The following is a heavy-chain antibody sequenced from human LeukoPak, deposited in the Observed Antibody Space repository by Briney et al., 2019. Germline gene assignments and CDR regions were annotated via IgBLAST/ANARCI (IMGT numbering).Heavy chain of an antibody. CDR2: IYYSGST. D-gene: IGHD4-17*01. Sequence: SETLSLTCTVSGGSISSYYWSWIRQPPGKGLEWIGYIYYSGSTNYNPSLKSRVTISVDTFKNQFSLKLSSVTAADTAVYYCARDLGRYGDYPPGNGMDVWGQGTTVTVSS. J-gene: IGHJ6*02. CDR1: GGSISSYY. CDR3: ARDLGRYGDYPPGNGMDV. V-gene: IGHV4-59*01.